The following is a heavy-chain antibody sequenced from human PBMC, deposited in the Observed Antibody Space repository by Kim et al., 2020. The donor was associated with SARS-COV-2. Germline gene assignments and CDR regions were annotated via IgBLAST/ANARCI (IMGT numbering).Heavy chain of an antibody. Sequence: ASVKVFCKASGDTFNNYAINWVRQAPGQGLEWMGRIIPLLGVVNYSQRVQGRVTITADKSTSTAYMELTNVRSEDTAVFYCVRDRGAGAVKYYGMDVWG. CDR3: VRDRGAGAVKYYGMDV. CDR2: IIPLLGVV. V-gene: IGHV1-69*04. J-gene: IGHJ6*02. CDR1: GDTFNNYA.